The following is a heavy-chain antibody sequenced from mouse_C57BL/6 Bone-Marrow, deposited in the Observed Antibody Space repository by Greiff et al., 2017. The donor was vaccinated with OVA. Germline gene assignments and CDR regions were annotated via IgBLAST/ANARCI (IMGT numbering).Heavy chain of an antibody. D-gene: IGHD5-1-1*01. J-gene: IGHJ4*01. CDR3: ARQIPGGMDY. CDR1: GFTFSSYG. Sequence: EVQVVESGGDLVKPGGSLKLSCAASGFTFSSYGMPWVRQTPDQRLEWVATISSGGSYTYYPDSVKGRFTISRDNAKNTLYLQMSSLKSEDTAMYYCARQIPGGMDYWGQGTAVTVSS. CDR2: ISSGGSYT. V-gene: IGHV5-6*01.